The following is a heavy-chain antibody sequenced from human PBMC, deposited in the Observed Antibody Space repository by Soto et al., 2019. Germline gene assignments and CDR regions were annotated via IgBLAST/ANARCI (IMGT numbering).Heavy chain of an antibody. D-gene: IGHD2-15*01. J-gene: IGHJ6*02. CDR2: IKNNSEGGTT. CDR3: TTGSVEGL. V-gene: IGHV3-15*07. Sequence: EVQLVESGGGLVKPGGSLRLSCAASGFTISNAWMNWVRQAPGKGLEWVGRIKNNSEGGTTDYSAPVQGRFTLSRDDSRNTLSVQMNSLKTDDTAVYYCTTGSVEGLWGQGATVTVSS. CDR1: GFTISNAW.